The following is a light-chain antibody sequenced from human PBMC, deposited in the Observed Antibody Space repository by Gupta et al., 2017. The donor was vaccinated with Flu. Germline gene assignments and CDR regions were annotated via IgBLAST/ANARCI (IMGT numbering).Light chain of an antibody. CDR3: QQRDTNPRA. CDR2: AAS. V-gene: IGKV1-39*01. CDR1: QTVSNY. Sequence: DIQVTQSPSSLSASVGDRVTLTCRTSQTVSNYLNWYQQKPGTVPKLLIYAASSVQSGVPPRFSGSGSGTDFTLTISRLQPEDFATYYCQQRDTNPRAFGQGTKVEI. J-gene: IGKJ1*01.